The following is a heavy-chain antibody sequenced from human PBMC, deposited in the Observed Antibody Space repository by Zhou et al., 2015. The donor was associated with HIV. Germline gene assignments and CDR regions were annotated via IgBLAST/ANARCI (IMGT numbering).Heavy chain of an antibody. CDR2: IRSAGDT. CDR1: GFIVSSHY. Sequence: EVQLAESGGGVRQTGGSLRLSCAVSGFIVSSHYMSWVRRAPGKGLEWVSFIRSAGDTYFADSVKGRFTIFRDNLKNTLELQMNSLRAEDTAVYYCASIRSDTDGWYEFDFWGLGTLVTVSS. CDR3: ASIRSDTDGWYEFDF. D-gene: IGHD6-19*01. J-gene: IGHJ4*02. V-gene: IGHV3-53*01.